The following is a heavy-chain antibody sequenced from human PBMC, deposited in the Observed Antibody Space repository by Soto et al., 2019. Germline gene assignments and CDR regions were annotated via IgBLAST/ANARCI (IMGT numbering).Heavy chain of an antibody. J-gene: IGHJ4*02. D-gene: IGHD5-12*01. CDR1: GGSISSSSYY. CDR3: ARHTRIVATFDY. V-gene: IGHV4-39*01. Sequence: QLQLQESGPGLVKPSETLSLTCTVSGGSISSSSYYWGWIRQPPGKGLEWIGSIYYSGSTYYNPSLTSRXXLXVXXSEHQFSLKLSSVTAADPAVYYCARHTRIVATFDYWGQGTLVTVSS. CDR2: IYYSGST.